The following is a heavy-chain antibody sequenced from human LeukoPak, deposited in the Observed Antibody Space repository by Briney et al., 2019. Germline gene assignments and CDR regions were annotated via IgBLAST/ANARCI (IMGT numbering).Heavy chain of an antibody. D-gene: IGHD5-18*01. Sequence: SETLSLTCTVSGGSISSSSYYWGWIRQPPGKGLEWIGSIYYSGSTYYNPSLKSRVTISVDTSKNQFSLKLSSVTAADTAVYYCARQPXPXLPXMVTEGGFDPWGQGTLVTVSS. V-gene: IGHV4-39*01. CDR1: GGSISSSSYY. CDR3: ARQPXPXLPXMVTEGGFDP. J-gene: IGHJ5*02. CDR2: IYYSGST.